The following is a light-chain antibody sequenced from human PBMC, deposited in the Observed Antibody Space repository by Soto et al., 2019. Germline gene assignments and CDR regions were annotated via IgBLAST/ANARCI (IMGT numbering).Light chain of an antibody. CDR3: MVWHSSAVV. J-gene: IGLJ2*01. Sequence: QLVLTQPSSLSASPGASASLTYTLRSGIDVGTYRIYWYQQKPGSPPQYLLTYKSDSDKQQGSGVPSRFSGSKDASANAGILLISGLQSEDEADYYCMVWHSSAVVFGGGTKLTVL. V-gene: IGLV5-45*03. CDR2: YKSDSDK. CDR1: SGIDVGTYR.